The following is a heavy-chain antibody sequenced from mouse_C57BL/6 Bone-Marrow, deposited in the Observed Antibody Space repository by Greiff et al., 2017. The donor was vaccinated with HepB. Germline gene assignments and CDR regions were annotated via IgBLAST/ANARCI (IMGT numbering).Heavy chain of an antibody. CDR3: ARWDYYGSSPSYWYFDV. Sequence: VQLQQSGAELVMPGASVKLSCKASGYTFTSYWMHWVKQRPGQGLEWIGEIDPSDSYTNYNQKFKGKSTLTVDKSSSTAYMQLSSLTSEDSAVYYCARWDYYGSSPSYWYFDVWGTGTTVTVSS. CDR1: GYTFTSYW. V-gene: IGHV1-69*01. CDR2: IDPSDSYT. J-gene: IGHJ1*03. D-gene: IGHD1-1*01.